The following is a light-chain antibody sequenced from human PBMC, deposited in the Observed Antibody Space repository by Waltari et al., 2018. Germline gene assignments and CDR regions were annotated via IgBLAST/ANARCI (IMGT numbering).Light chain of an antibody. CDR3: QQSYSPLTWT. V-gene: IGKV1-9*01. Sequence: DIQLTQSQSFLSASVGDRVTITCRSSQGISSYLAWYQQKAGKAPKLLIHTASTLQGGVPSRFSGSGSGTDFTLTISSLQPEDFAIYYCQQSYSPLTWTFGQGTTVEIK. J-gene: IGKJ1*01. CDR1: QGISSY. CDR2: TAS.